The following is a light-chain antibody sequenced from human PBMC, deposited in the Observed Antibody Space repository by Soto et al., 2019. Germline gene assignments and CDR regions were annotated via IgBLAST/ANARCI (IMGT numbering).Light chain of an antibody. V-gene: IGLV3-21*04. CDR1: NIGSKS. J-gene: IGLJ2*01. Sequence: SYELTQPPSVSVAPGKTAEITCGGNNIGSKSVHWYQQKSGQAPVLVIYYEIDRPSGIPERFSGSNSGNTATLTISRVEAGDEADYYCHVWDSDRDHPVFGGGTKLTVL. CDR3: HVWDSDRDHPV. CDR2: YEI.